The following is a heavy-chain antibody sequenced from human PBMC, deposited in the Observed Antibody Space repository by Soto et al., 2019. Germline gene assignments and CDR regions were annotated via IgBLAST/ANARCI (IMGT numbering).Heavy chain of an antibody. D-gene: IGHD2-15*01. J-gene: IGHJ4*02. Sequence: PSETLSLTCAVYGGSFSGYYWSWIRQPPGKGLEWIGEINHSGSTNYNPSLKSRVTISVDTSKNQLSLKLSSVTAADTAVYYCARGRGVVAANPFDYWGQGTLVTVSS. CDR3: ARGRGVVAANPFDY. V-gene: IGHV4-34*01. CDR1: GGSFSGYY. CDR2: INHSGST.